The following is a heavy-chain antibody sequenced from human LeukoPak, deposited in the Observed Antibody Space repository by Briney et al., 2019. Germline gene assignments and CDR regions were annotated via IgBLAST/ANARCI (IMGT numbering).Heavy chain of an antibody. CDR3: ANFLQNSSEDGH. CDR1: GFTFSSYA. J-gene: IGHJ4*02. CDR2: ISGSGGST. V-gene: IGHV3-23*01. Sequence: GSLRLSCAASGFTFSSYAMSWVRQAPGKGLEGVSAISGSGGSTYYADSVKGRFTISRDNSKNTLYLQMNSLRAEDTAVYYCANFLQNSSEDGHWGQGTLVTVSS. D-gene: IGHD5-24*01.